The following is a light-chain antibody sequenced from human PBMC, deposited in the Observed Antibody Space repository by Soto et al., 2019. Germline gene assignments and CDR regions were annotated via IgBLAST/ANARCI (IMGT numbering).Light chain of an antibody. J-gene: IGLJ1*01. V-gene: IGLV2-14*01. CDR3: SSYTSSSIDYV. Sequence: SVLTQPASVSGSAGQSITICCTGTSIDVGVYNYVSWYQQHPGKALKLMISEVSNRLSGVSNRFYGSKSGNTASLTISGLQAEDEADYYCSSYTSSSIDYVFGTGTKLTVL. CDR2: EVS. CDR1: SIDVGVYNY.